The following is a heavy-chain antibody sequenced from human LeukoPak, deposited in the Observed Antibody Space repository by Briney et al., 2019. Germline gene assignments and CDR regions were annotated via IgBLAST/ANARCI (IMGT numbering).Heavy chain of an antibody. CDR3: AKEKQTSYYYYGMDV. CDR2: ISWNSGSI. Sequence: PGRSLRLSCAASGFTFDDYAMHWVRQAPGKGLEWVSGISWNSGSIGYADSVKGRFTISGDNAKNSLYLQMNSLRAEDTALYYCAKEKQTSYYYYGMDVWGQGTTVTVSS. CDR1: GFTFDDYA. J-gene: IGHJ6*02. D-gene: IGHD6-13*01. V-gene: IGHV3-9*01.